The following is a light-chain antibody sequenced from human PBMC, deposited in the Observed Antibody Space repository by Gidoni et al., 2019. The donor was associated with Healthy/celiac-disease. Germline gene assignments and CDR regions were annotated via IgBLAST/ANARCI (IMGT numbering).Light chain of an antibody. CDR2: AAS. V-gene: IGKV1-9*01. Sequence: DIQSTQSPSFLSASVGDRVTITCRASQGISSYLAWYQQKPGKAPKLLIYAASTLQSGVPSRFSGSGSGTEFTLTSSSLQPEDFATYYCQQLNSYPHTFGQGTKLEIK. CDR3: QQLNSYPHT. J-gene: IGKJ2*01. CDR1: QGISSY.